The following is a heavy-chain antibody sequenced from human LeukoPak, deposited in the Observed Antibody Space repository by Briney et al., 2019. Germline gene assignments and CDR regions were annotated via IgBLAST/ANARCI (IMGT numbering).Heavy chain of an antibody. D-gene: IGHD3-10*02. Sequence: PSETLSHTCTVSGGSISPYYWSWIRQPPGKGLEWLGYIYYSGNTEYKPSLKSRVAVSVDTSKNQFSLRLTSVTAADTAVYYCARSTGSTMFIDYWGQGTLVTVSS. CDR1: GGSISPYY. J-gene: IGHJ4*02. CDR2: IYYSGNT. V-gene: IGHV4-59*01. CDR3: ARSTGSTMFIDY.